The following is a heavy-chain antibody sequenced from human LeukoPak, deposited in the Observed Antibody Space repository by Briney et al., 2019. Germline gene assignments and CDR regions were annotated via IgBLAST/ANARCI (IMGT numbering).Heavy chain of an antibody. CDR2: IYYTGTT. CDR3: ARHCGIAVAGTLGHFDY. V-gene: IGHV4-39*01. Sequence: PSETLSLTCSVSGGSISSSSYSWGWIRQPPGKGLEWLGSIYYTGTTYDNPSLKSRVTISVDTSKNQFSLKLSSVTAPDTAVYYCARHCGIAVAGTLGHFDYWGQGTLVTVSS. D-gene: IGHD6-19*01. CDR1: GGSISSSSYS. J-gene: IGHJ4*02.